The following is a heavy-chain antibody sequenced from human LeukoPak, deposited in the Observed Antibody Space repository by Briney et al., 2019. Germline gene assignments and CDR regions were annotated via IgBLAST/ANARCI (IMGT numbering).Heavy chain of an antibody. Sequence: SETLSLTCAVYGGSFSGYYWSWIRQPPGKGLEWIGEVNHSGSTNYNPSLKSRVTISVDTSKNQFSLKLSSVTAADTAVYYCARHDRDCSSTSCYHYMDVWGKGTTVTVSS. CDR3: ARHDRDCSSTSCYHYMDV. D-gene: IGHD2-2*01. CDR1: GGSFSGYY. V-gene: IGHV4-34*01. J-gene: IGHJ6*03. CDR2: VNHSGST.